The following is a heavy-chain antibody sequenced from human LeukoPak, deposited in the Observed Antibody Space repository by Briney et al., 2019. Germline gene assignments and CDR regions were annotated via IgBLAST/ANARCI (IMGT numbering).Heavy chain of an antibody. CDR1: GFTFSSYP. D-gene: IGHD6-6*01. V-gene: IGHV3-23*01. J-gene: IGHJ4*02. CDR2: ISGSGGST. Sequence: RAGGSLRLSCAASGFTFSSYPMSWVRQAPGKGLEWVSAISGSGGSTYYADSVKGRFIISRDNSKNTLYLQMNSLRAEDTAVYYCAKGDEGYSSSAIGYWGQGTLVTVSS. CDR3: AKGDEGYSSSAIGY.